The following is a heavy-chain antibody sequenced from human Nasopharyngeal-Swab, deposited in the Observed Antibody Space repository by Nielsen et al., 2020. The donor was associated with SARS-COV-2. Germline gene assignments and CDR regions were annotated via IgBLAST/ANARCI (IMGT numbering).Heavy chain of an antibody. CDR1: GFTFSSYG. J-gene: IGHJ4*02. Sequence: GGSLSSCAASGFTFSSYGMHWVRQAPGKGLEWVAVIWFDGRNKYYADSVKGRFTISRDNSKNTLHLQMNSLRGEDTAVYYCARDLDYYDNSGYPFDYWGQGTLVTVSS. CDR3: ARDLDYYDNSGYPFDY. V-gene: IGHV3-33*01. CDR2: IWFDGRNK. D-gene: IGHD3-22*01.